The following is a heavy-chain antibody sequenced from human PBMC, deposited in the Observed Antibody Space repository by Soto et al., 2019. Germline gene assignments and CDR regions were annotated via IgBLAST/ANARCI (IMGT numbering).Heavy chain of an antibody. CDR2: TSGSGGNT. CDR1: GFTFSSYA. Sequence: VQLFESAGGLVQPGGSLSPSCAASGFTFSSYAMRGVRQAPGKGLEWVSATSGSGGNTYYAASVKGRFTISRDNSEHTLCLQLNSLRAEDTAVYYCAKCAGSGWYPDFCCQGTLVTVSA. CDR3: AKCAGSGWYPDF. J-gene: IGHJ4*02. D-gene: IGHD6-19*01. V-gene: IGHV3-23*01.